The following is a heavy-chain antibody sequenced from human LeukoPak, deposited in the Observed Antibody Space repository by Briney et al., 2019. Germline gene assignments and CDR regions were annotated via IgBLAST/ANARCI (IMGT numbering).Heavy chain of an antibody. CDR2: INTNTGNP. D-gene: IGHD3-3*01. J-gene: IGHJ5*02. CDR1: GYTFTSYA. V-gene: IGHV7-4-1*02. CDR3: ARYSRAPPLRFWSGYFRDPDDENWFDP. Sequence: ASVKVSCKASGYTFTSYAMNWVRQAPGQGLEWMGWINTNTGNPTYAQGFTGRFVFSLDTSVSTAYLQISSLKAEDTAVYYCARYSRAPPLRFWSGYFRDPDDENWFDPWGQGTLVTVSS.